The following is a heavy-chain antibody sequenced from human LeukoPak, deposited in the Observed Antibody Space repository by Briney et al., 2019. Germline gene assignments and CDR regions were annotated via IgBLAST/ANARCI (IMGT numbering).Heavy chain of an antibody. D-gene: IGHD4-11*01. V-gene: IGHV3-66*01. CDR1: GFTVSSNY. CDR3: VKEVPGTTIYH. J-gene: IGHJ4*02. CDR2: VFRGDAT. Sequence: GGSLRLSCAASGFTVSSNYMSWVRQAPGKGLEGVSVVFRGDATYHADSVKGRFTISRETSKNTVYLQMNSLTAEDTAVYYCVKEVPGTTIYHWGQGTLVTVSS.